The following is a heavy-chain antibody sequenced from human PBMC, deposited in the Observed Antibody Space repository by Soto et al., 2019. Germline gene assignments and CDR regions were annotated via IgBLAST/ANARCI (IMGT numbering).Heavy chain of an antibody. J-gene: IGHJ6*02. V-gene: IGHV1-69*12. CDR3: AGGAGIVATIAYYYYGMDV. CDR2: IIPIFGTA. Sequence: QVQLVQSGAEVKKPGSSVKVSCKASGGTFSSYAISWVRQAPGQGLEWMGGIIPIFGTANYAQKFQGRVTITADESTSTAYMELSSLRSEDTAVYYCAGGAGIVATIAYYYYGMDVWGQGTTVTVSS. D-gene: IGHD5-12*01. CDR1: GGTFSSYA.